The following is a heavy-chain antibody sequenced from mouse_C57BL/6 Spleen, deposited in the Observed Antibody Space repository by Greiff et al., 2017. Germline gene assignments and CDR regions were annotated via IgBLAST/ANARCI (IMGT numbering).Heavy chain of an antibody. J-gene: IGHJ2*01. V-gene: IGHV5-16*01. CDR3: ARDDGSSLFDY. D-gene: IGHD1-1*01. CDR1: GFTFSDYY. CDR2: INYDGSRT. Sequence: EVQLVESEGGLVQPGSSMKLSCTASGFTFSDYYMAWVRQVPEKGLEWVATINYDGSRTYYLDSLKSRFIISRDNAKNILYLQMSRLKSEDTATYYCARDDGSSLFDYWGQGTTLTVSS.